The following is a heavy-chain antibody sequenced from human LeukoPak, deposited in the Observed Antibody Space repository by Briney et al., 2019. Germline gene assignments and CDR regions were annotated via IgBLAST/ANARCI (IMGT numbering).Heavy chain of an antibody. CDR3: ARSGSYSGPYVY. J-gene: IGHJ4*02. V-gene: IGHV4-61*02. CDR1: GGSISSGGYY. D-gene: IGHD1-26*01. CDR2: IYTTGST. Sequence: SETLSLTCTVSGGSISSGGYYWSWIRQPAGKGLEWIGRIYTTGSTNYNPSLKSRITMSVDTSKNQFSLKLSSVTAADTAVYYCARSGSYSGPYVYWGQGTVVTVSS.